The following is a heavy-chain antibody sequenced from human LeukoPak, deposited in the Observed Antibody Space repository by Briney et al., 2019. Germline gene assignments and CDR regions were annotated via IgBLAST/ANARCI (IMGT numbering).Heavy chain of an antibody. D-gene: IGHD4-17*01. V-gene: IGHV3-53*01. J-gene: IGHJ4*02. CDR1: GFTVSSNY. CDR2: IYSGGST. CDR3: ARESTYGDYEGIDY. Sequence: PGGSLRLSCAASGFTVSSNYMSWVRQAPGKGLEWVSVIYSGGSTYYADSVKGRFTISRDNSKNTLYLQMSSLRAEDTAVYYCARESTYGDYEGIDYWGQGTLVTVSS.